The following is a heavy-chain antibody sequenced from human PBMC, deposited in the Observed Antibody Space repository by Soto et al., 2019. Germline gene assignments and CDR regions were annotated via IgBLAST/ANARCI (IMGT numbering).Heavy chain of an antibody. CDR2: IIPLSTTA. Sequence: VQSGPEVKKPGSSVRVSCQASGGSFPDFAVSWVRQAPGKGLEWMGGIIPLSTTANYAQRFQARVTITADVSTSTAYMDVTSLTYDDTAVYYCAIAPGGSHHALYCMDIWGQGTTVTVSS. V-gene: IGHV1-69*01. J-gene: IGHJ6*02. D-gene: IGHD1-26*01. CDR1: GGSFPDFA. CDR3: AIAPGGSHHALYCMDI.